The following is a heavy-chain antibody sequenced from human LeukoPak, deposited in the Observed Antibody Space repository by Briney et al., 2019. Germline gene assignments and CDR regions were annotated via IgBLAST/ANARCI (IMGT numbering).Heavy chain of an antibody. CDR2: IYSGGST. D-gene: IGHD2-15*01. CDR3: AKGCSGGSCYREYAFDI. J-gene: IGHJ3*02. CDR1: GFTVSSNY. V-gene: IGHV3-53*01. Sequence: GGSLRLPCAASGFTVSSNYMSWVRQAPGKGLEWVSVIYSGGSTYYADSVKGRFTISRDNSKNTLYLQMNSLRAEDTAVYYCAKGCSGGSCYREYAFDIWGQGTMVTVSS.